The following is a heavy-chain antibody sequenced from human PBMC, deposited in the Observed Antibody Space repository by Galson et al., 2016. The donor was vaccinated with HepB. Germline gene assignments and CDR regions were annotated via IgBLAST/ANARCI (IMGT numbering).Heavy chain of an antibody. CDR2: FSENGRST. CDR1: GFTCRDYA. D-gene: IGHD6-19*01. Sequence: LRLSCAASGFTCRDYAMSWVRQAPGQRPEWVSTFSENGRSTYYADSVKGRFTISRDNSKSTLYLQMSSLRDDDTAVYYCAKGRFPNTVGWYLFSDWGQGTLVTVSS. J-gene: IGHJ4*02. V-gene: IGHV3-23*01. CDR3: AKGRFPNTVGWYLFSD.